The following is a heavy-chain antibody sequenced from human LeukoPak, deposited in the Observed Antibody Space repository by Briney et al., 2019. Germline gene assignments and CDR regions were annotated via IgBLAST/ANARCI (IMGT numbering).Heavy chain of an antibody. J-gene: IGHJ4*02. Sequence: GGSLRLSCAASGFTFSSYTMNWVRQAPGKGLEWVSSISCSSSYIYYADSVKGRFTISRDNAKNSLYLQMNSLRAEDTAVYYCARQGEQWLAYFDYWGQGTLVTVSS. V-gene: IGHV3-21*01. CDR1: GFTFSSYT. CDR3: ARQGEQWLAYFDY. CDR2: ISCSSSYI. D-gene: IGHD6-19*01.